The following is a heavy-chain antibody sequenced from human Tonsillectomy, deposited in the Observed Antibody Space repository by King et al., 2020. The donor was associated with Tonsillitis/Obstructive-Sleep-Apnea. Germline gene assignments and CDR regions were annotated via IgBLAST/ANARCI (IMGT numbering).Heavy chain of an antibody. D-gene: IGHD6-6*01. CDR2: VYWDDDK. J-gene: IGHJ4*02. V-gene: IGHV2-5*02. CDR1: GFSLTTTGVG. Sequence: TLKESGPTLVKPTQTLTLTCTVSGFSLTTTGVGVGWIRQPPGKALEWLALVYWDDDKRYSPSLKSRLTITKDTSRNQVVLTMANMDPVDTATYYCAHRRDSSSSLDFDYWGQGTLVTVSS. CDR3: AHRRDSSSSLDFDY.